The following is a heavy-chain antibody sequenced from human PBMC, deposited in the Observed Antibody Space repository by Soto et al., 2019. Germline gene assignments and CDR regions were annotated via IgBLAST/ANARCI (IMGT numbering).Heavy chain of an antibody. CDR1: GFTFSSYN. J-gene: IGHJ1*01. V-gene: IGHV3-21*04. D-gene: IGHD3-22*01. Sequence: PGGSLRLSCAASGFTFSSYNMNWVRQAPGKGLEWVSSISSSSSYIYYADSVKGRFTISRDNAKNTLYLQMNSLRAEDTALYYCAKESTMIVVVISHWGQGTLVTVSS. CDR3: AKESTMIVVVISH. CDR2: ISSSSSYI.